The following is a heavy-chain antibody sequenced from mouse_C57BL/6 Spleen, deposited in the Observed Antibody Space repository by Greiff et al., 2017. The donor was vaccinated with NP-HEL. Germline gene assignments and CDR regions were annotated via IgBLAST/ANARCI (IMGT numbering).Heavy chain of an antibody. D-gene: IGHD1-1*01. CDR1: FSTFPRSL. CDR2: IHPNSGST. CDR3: ARSVLLGY. J-gene: IGHJ2*01. V-gene: IGHV1-64*01. Sequence: FSFPSSFSTFPRSLLPFFPPRPGPGLEWIGMIHPNSGSTNYNEKFKSKATLTVDKSSSTAYMQLSSLTSEDSAVDYCARSVLLGYWGQGTTLTVSS.